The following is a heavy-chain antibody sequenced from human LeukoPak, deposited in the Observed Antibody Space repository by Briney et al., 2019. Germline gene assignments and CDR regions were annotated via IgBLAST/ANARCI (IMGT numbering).Heavy chain of an antibody. D-gene: IGHD3-10*01. Sequence: ASVKISCKASGYTFTSYGISWVRQAPGQGLEWMGWISAYNGNTNYAQKLQGRVTMTTDTSTSTAYMDLRSLRSDDTAVYYCARADLITMVRGVRSRGWFDPWGQGTLVTVSS. CDR3: ARADLITMVRGVRSRGWFDP. J-gene: IGHJ5*02. CDR1: GYTFTSYG. V-gene: IGHV1-18*01. CDR2: ISAYNGNT.